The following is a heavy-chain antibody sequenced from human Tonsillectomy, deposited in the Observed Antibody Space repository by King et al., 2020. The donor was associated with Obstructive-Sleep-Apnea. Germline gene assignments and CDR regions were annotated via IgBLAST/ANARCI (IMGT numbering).Heavy chain of an antibody. V-gene: IGHV3-43D*03. D-gene: IGHD6-13*01. CDR2: ITWDGSST. CDR1: GFTFDDYA. Sequence: VQLVESGGVVVQPGGSLRLSCAASGFTFDDYAMHWVRQTPGKGLEWVSLITWDGSSTYYADSVKGRFTISRDNSKNSLYLQMNNLTTEDTAFYYCAKPYSSTWYYFDYWGQGTLVTVSS. CDR3: AKPYSSTWYYFDY. J-gene: IGHJ4*02.